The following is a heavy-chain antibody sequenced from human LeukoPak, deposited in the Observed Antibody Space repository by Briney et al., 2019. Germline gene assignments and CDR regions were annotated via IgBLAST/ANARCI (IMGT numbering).Heavy chain of an antibody. CDR2: INFSGDST. J-gene: IGHJ4*02. Sequence: GAAVKDSFKPSGYMSTNYYIHRVRQTPGQGLEWMGIINFSGDSTASAQQFQGRLTLTWDTSTRTVYMEMTSLRSEDTALYYYTRDWDDWGQGTQVTVSS. V-gene: IGHV1-46*01. CDR1: GYMSTNYY. D-gene: IGHD1-26*01. CDR3: TRDWDD.